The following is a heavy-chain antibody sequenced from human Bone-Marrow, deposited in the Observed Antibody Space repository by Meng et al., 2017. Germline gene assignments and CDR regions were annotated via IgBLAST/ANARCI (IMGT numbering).Heavy chain of an antibody. CDR2: IVVGSGNT. Sequence: SVKVSCKASGFTFTSSAVQWVRQARGQRLEWIGWIVVGSGNTNYAQKFQERVTITRDMYTSTDYMELSSLRSEDTAVYYCAADPSFWSGYSVLGYWGNGTLVTVSS. J-gene: IGHJ4*01. CDR1: GFTFTSSA. V-gene: IGHV1-58*01. D-gene: IGHD3-3*01. CDR3: AADPSFWSGYSVLGY.